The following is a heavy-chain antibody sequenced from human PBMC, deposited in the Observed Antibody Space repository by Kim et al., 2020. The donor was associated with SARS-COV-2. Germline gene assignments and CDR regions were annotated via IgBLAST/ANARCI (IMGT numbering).Heavy chain of an antibody. CDR1: GGSISSYY. D-gene: IGHD3-10*01. CDR3: ARGHSGSAHSEYFQH. Sequence: SETLSLTCTVSGGSISSYYWSWIRQPPGKGLEWIGYIYYSGSTNYNPSLKSRVTISVDTSKNQFSLKLSSVTAADTAVYYCARGHSGSAHSEYFQHWGQGTLVTVSS. CDR2: IYYSGST. J-gene: IGHJ1*01. V-gene: IGHV4-59*01.